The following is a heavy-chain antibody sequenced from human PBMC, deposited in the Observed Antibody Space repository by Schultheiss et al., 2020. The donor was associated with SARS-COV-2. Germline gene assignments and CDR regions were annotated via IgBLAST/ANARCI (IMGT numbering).Heavy chain of an antibody. Sequence: SETLSLTCAVSGGSISSSNWWSWVRQPPGKGLEWIGEIYHSGSTNYNPSLKSRVTISVDTSKNQFSLKLSSVTAADTAVYYCARGNSGWYGDYYYGMDVWGQGTTVTVSS. J-gene: IGHJ6*02. CDR2: IYHSGST. V-gene: IGHV4-4*02. D-gene: IGHD6-19*01. CDR1: GGSISSSNW. CDR3: ARGNSGWYGDYYYGMDV.